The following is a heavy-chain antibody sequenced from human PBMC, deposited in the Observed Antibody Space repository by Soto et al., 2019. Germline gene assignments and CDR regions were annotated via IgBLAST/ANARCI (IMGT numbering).Heavy chain of an antibody. CDR2: IHYSGNI. J-gene: IGHJ4*02. D-gene: IGHD5-18*01. Sequence: PSDTLSLTCTVSGGSISSRTNYWVWIRQPPGQGLEWIGTIHYSGNIYYNPSLKSRVTISVDTSKDHFSLKLSSVTAADTAVYYCARAFLTGESSYGPWYYFDSWGQGTLVTVSS. V-gene: IGHV4-39*02. CDR1: GGSISSRTNY. CDR3: ARAFLTGESSYGPWYYFDS.